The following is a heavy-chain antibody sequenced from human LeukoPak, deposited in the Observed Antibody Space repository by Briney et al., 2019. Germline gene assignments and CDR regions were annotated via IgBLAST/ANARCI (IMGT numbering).Heavy chain of an antibody. D-gene: IGHD4-23*01. Sequence: ASVKVSCKASGYTFTSYAMNWVRQAPGQGLEWMGWINPKSGGTNYPQKFQGRVTMTRDTSISTAYMELSRLRSDDTAVYYCARGIYGGNSPLVDYWGQGTLVTVSS. V-gene: IGHV1-2*02. CDR2: INPKSGGT. J-gene: IGHJ4*02. CDR1: GYTFTSYA. CDR3: ARGIYGGNSPLVDY.